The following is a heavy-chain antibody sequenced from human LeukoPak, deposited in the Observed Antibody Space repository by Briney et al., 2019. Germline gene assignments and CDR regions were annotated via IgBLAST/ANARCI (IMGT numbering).Heavy chain of an antibody. CDR2: ISYDGSNK. Sequence: GRSLRLSCAASGFTFSSYAMHWVRQAPGKGLEWVAVISYDGSNKYYADSVKGRFNISRDNSKNTLYLQMNSLRAEDTAVYYCAGGGSYYVDYWGQGTLVTVSS. V-gene: IGHV3-30-3*01. D-gene: IGHD1-26*01. CDR1: GFTFSSYA. J-gene: IGHJ4*02. CDR3: AGGGSYYVDY.